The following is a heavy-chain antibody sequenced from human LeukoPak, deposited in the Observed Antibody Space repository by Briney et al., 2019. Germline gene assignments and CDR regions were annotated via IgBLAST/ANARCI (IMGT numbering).Heavy chain of an antibody. CDR2: ISAGSTMI. CDR3: AKDFSIAVAGYFDY. CDR1: GFTFSDYG. Sequence: PGGSLRLSCGASGFTFSDYGMNWVRQAPGKGLEWVSYISAGSTMILYANSVKGRFTISRDNANNSLYLQMNSLRAEDTAVYYCAKDFSIAVAGYFDYWGQGTLVTVSS. J-gene: IGHJ4*02. D-gene: IGHD6-19*01. V-gene: IGHV3-48*04.